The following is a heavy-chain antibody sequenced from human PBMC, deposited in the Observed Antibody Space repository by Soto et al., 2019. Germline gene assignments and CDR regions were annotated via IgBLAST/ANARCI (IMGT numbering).Heavy chain of an antibody. CDR1: GGSISSSSYY. Sequence: SETLSLTCTVAGGSISSSSYYWGWIRQPPGKGLEWIGSIYYSGSTYYNPSLKSRVTISVDTSKNQFSLKLSSVTAADTAVYYCARQYYYGSGSYYNPYYFDYWGQGTLVTVSS. CDR3: ARQYYYGSGSYYNPYYFDY. CDR2: IYYSGST. D-gene: IGHD3-10*01. J-gene: IGHJ4*02. V-gene: IGHV4-39*01.